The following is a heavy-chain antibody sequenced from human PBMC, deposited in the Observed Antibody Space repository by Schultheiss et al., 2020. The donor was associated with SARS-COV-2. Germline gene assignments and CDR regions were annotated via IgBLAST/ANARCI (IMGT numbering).Heavy chain of an antibody. CDR3: ASFVSYYYYMDV. V-gene: IGHV4-34*01. D-gene: IGHD3-3*01. Sequence: GSLRLSCAVYGESFNGFSWTWIRQSPGKGLEWIGQVSHSGGTHYSPSLKRRVTISVDTSKNQFSLKLGSVTASDTAVYYCASFVSYYYYMDVWGKGTTVTVSS. J-gene: IGHJ6*03. CDR1: GESFNGFS. CDR2: VSHSGGT.